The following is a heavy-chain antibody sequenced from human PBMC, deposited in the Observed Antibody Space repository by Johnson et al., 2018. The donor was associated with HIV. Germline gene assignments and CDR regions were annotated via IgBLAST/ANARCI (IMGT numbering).Heavy chain of an antibody. CDR3: ARASFIGIAAAENAFDI. D-gene: IGHD6-13*01. CDR2: ISYDGSNK. Sequence: QVQLVESGGGVVQPGRSLRLSCAASGFTFSSYAMHWVRQAPGKGLEWVAVISYDGSNKYYADSLKGRFTISRDNAKNSLYLQMNSLRAEDTAVYYCARASFIGIAAAENAFDIWGQGTMVTVSS. V-gene: IGHV3-30*14. J-gene: IGHJ3*02. CDR1: GFTFSSYA.